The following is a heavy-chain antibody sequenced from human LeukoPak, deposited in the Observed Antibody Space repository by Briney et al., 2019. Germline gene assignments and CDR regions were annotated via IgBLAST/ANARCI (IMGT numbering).Heavy chain of an antibody. D-gene: IGHD3-16*02. J-gene: IGHJ5*02. CDR2: INHSGST. Sequence: SETLSLTCAVYGGSFSGYYWSWIRKPPGKGLEWIGEINHSGSTNYNPSLKSRVTISVDTAKNQFSLKLSSVTAADTAVYYCARGRRGSYRGGYNWFDPWGQGTLVTVSS. V-gene: IGHV4-34*01. CDR1: GGSFSGYY. CDR3: ARGRRGSYRGGYNWFDP.